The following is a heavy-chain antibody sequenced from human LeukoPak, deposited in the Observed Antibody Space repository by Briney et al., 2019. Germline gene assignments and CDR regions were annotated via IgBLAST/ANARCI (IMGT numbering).Heavy chain of an antibody. Sequence: GGSLRLSCAASGFTFTNAWMNWVRQAPGKGLEWVGRIKSKADGETIDYAAPVKGRFTFSRDDSKNMLYLQMNSLKSEDTAVYYCSTLTSRGLSDSWGQGTLATVSS. J-gene: IGHJ4*02. CDR3: STLTSRGLSDS. V-gene: IGHV3-15*07. CDR2: IKSKADGETI. CDR1: GFTFTNAW. D-gene: IGHD1-14*01.